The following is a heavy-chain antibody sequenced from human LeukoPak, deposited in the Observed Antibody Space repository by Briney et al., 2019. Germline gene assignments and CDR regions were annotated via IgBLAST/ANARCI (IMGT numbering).Heavy chain of an antibody. V-gene: IGHV3-13*01. D-gene: IGHD3-10*01. CDR3: ARGLGFGEPFDY. Sequence: GGSLRLSCAASGFTFSSYDMHWVRQATGKGLEWVSAIGTAGDTYYPGSVKGRFTISRENAENSLYLQMNSLRAGDTAVYYCARGLGFGEPFDYWGQGTLVTVSS. CDR1: GFTFSSYD. CDR2: IGTAGDT. J-gene: IGHJ4*02.